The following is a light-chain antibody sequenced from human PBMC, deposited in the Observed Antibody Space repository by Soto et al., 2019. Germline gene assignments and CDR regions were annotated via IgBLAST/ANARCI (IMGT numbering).Light chain of an antibody. CDR2: DAS. J-gene: IGKJ1*01. Sequence: DIQMTQSPSTLSASVGDRVTITCRASQSISSWLAWYQQKPGKAPKLLIYDASSLEGGVPSRFSGSGSGTEFTLTISCLQSEDFATYYCQQYYSFPRTFGQGSKV. CDR1: QSISSW. V-gene: IGKV1-5*01. CDR3: QQYYSFPRT.